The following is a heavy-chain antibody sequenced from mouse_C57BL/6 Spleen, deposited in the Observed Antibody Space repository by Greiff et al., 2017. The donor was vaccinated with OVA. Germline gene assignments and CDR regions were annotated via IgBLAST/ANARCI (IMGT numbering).Heavy chain of an antibody. CDR2: IDPANGNT. Sequence: VQLQQSVAELVRPGASVKLSCTASGFNIKNTYMHWVKQRPEQGLEWIGRIDPANGNTKYAPKFQGKATITADTSSNTAYLQLSSLTSEDTAIYYCATSPYDLYGRFAYWGQGTLVTVSA. CDR1: GFNIKNTY. J-gene: IGHJ3*01. CDR3: ATSPYDLYGRFAY. D-gene: IGHD2-12*01. V-gene: IGHV14-3*01.